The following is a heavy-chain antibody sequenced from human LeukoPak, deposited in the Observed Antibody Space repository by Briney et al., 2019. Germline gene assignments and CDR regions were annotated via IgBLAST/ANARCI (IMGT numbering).Heavy chain of an antibody. V-gene: IGHV1-18*01. J-gene: IGHJ4*02. Sequence: GASVKVSCKTSGYSENFYGITWVRQVAGQGLEWMGWISAQHGQTEYAPNSQGRVTMTTDTSTSTAYMELRSLRSDDTAVYYCARVPYYDSSGYYQDKTYYFDYWGQGTLVTVSS. CDR1: GYSENFYG. CDR3: ARVPYYDSSGYYQDKTYYFDY. D-gene: IGHD3-22*01. CDR2: ISAQHGQT.